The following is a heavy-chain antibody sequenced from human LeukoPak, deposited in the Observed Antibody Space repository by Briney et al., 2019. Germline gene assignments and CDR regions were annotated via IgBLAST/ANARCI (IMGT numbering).Heavy chain of an antibody. CDR1: GFTFGSYA. Sequence: PGGSLRLSCAASGFTFGSYAMSWVRQAPGKGLEWVSSLNGGGSSPYYADSVRGRFTISRDNSKNTLYLQMNSLRAEDTAVYFCARQLWLRPGVSGGWYFDLWGRGTRVTLSS. D-gene: IGHD5-18*01. V-gene: IGHV3-23*01. CDR2: LNGGGSSP. CDR3: ARQLWLRPGVSGGWYFDL. J-gene: IGHJ2*01.